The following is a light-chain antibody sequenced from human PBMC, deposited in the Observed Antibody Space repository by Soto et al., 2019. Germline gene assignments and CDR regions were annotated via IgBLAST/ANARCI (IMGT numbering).Light chain of an antibody. Sequence: SYELTQPPSVSVAPGQTARITCGGINIGSKGVHWYQQKPGQAPVLVVYDDGDRPSGIPERFSGSNSGNTATLTISRVEAGDEADYFCQVWDGSADHYVFGTVTKVTVL. V-gene: IGLV3-21*02. CDR3: QVWDGSADHYV. CDR1: NIGSKG. J-gene: IGLJ1*01. CDR2: DDG.